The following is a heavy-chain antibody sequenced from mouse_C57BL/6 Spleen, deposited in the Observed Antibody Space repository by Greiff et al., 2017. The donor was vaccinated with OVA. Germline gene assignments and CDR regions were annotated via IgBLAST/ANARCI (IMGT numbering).Heavy chain of an antibody. CDR1: GYSITSGYY. Sequence: EVQLKESGPGLVKPSQSLSLTCSVTGYSITSGYYWNWIRQFPGNKLEWMGYISYDGSNNYNPSLKNRISITRDTSKNQFFLKLNSVTTEDTATDTCAREGPYGSSSPFDYWGQGTTLTVSS. J-gene: IGHJ2*01. CDR3: AREGPYGSSSPFDY. D-gene: IGHD1-1*01. CDR2: ISYDGSN. V-gene: IGHV3-6*01.